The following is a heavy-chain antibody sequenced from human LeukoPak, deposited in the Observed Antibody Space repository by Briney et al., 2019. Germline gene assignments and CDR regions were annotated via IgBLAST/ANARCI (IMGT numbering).Heavy chain of an antibody. D-gene: IGHD6-13*01. J-gene: IGHJ5*01. CDR2: LSISGGRA. CDR1: GFTFSSYA. V-gene: IGHV3-23*01. Sequence: GGSLRLSCAASGFTFSSYAMSWVRQPPGKGLEWVSSLSISGGRAYYADSVRGRFTISRNNSKNTVYLQMNSLRGEDTAVYYWAKILTAAGTDSWGQGTLVTVSS. CDR3: AKILTAAGTDS.